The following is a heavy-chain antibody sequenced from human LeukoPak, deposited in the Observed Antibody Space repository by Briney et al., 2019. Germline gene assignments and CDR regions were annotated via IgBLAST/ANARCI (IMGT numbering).Heavy chain of an antibody. D-gene: IGHD1-26*01. V-gene: IGHV4-34*01. J-gene: IGHJ4*02. CDR3: ARSGSYWFIGFLDY. CDR1: GGSFSGYY. Sequence: SETLSLTCAVYGGSFSGYYWSWIRQPPGKGLEWIGEINHSGSTNYNPSLKSRVTISVDTSKNQFSLKLSSVTAADTAVYYCARSGSYWFIGFLDYWGQGTLVTVSS. CDR2: INHSGST.